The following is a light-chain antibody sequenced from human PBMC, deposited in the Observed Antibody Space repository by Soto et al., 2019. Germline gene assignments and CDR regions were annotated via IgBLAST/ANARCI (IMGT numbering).Light chain of an antibody. CDR2: LNSDGSH. CDR3: QTWGRGIVV. V-gene: IGLV4-69*02. CDR1: GGHSTYS. J-gene: IGLJ2*01. Sequence: QLVLTQSPSASASLGASVNLTCTLTGGHSTYSIGWHQQQPQRGPRFLMRLNSDGSHSKGDGIPDRFSGSSSGAERFLTISSLQSEDEADYYCQTWGRGIVVFGGGPKVTVL.